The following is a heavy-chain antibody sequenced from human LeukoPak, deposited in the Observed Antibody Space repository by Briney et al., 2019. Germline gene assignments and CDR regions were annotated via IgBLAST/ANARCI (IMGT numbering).Heavy chain of an antibody. V-gene: IGHV1-18*01. Sequence: GASVKVSCKASGYTFTTYGISWVRQAPGQGLEWMGWISAYNGNTNYAQKLQGRVTITADESTSTAYMELSSLRSEDTAVYYCARAYTYYYDSSVQDAFDIWGQGTMVTVSS. CDR3: ARAYTYYYDSSVQDAFDI. CDR2: ISAYNGNT. D-gene: IGHD3-22*01. J-gene: IGHJ3*02. CDR1: GYTFTTYG.